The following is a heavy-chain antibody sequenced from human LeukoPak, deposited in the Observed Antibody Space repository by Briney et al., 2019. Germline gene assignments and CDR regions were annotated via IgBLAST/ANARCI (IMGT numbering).Heavy chain of an antibody. CDR3: ARVRCSGGSCYSDFDY. J-gene: IGHJ4*02. Sequence: ASVKVSCKTSGYTFTDYYMHWVRQAPGQGLEWMGIINPSGGSTSYAQKFQGRVTMTRDTSTSTVYMELSSLRSEDTAVYYCARVRCSGGSCYSDFDYWGQGTLVTVSS. CDR1: GYTFTDYY. CDR2: INPSGGST. D-gene: IGHD2-15*01. V-gene: IGHV1-46*01.